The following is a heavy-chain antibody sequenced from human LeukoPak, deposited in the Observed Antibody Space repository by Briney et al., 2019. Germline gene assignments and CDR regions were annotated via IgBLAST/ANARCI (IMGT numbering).Heavy chain of an antibody. CDR3: AKGGCSSTSCRNYYYYYMDV. J-gene: IGHJ6*03. Sequence: SGGSLRLSCAASGFTFSSYGMHWVRQAPGKGLEWVAFIRYDGSNKYYADSVKGRFTISRDNSKNTLYLQMNSLRAEDTAVYYCAKGGCSSTSCRNYYYYYMDVWGKGTTVTVSS. D-gene: IGHD2-2*01. CDR1: GFTFSSYG. V-gene: IGHV3-30*02. CDR2: IRYDGSNK.